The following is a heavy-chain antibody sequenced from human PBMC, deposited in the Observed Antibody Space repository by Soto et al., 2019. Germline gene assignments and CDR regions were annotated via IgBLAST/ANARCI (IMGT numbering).Heavy chain of an antibody. CDR1: GFTFSGFS. D-gene: IGHD3-22*01. V-gene: IGHV3-48*02. Sequence: GGSLRLSCAASGFTFSGFSMNWVRQAPGKGLEWVSYITSSSSTIYYADSVKGRFTISRDNGENSLHLQMNSLRDEDTAVYYCARVRIVAASKLYGMDVWGQGTTVTVSS. J-gene: IGHJ6*02. CDR3: ARVRIVAASKLYGMDV. CDR2: ITSSSSTI.